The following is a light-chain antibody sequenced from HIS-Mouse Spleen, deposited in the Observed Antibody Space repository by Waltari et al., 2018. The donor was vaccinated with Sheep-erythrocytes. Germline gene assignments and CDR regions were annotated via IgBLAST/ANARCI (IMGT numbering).Light chain of an antibody. V-gene: IGLV3-1*01. CDR1: KLGDKY. CDR2: QDT. CDR3: QAWDSSIVV. Sequence: SSELTQPPSVSVSPGQTASITCSGDKLGDKYACWYQQKPGQSPVLVIYQDTKRPSGITERFSGTKSGNTATLTTRGTQAMDEADYYCQAWDSSIVVFGGGTKLTVL. J-gene: IGLJ2*01.